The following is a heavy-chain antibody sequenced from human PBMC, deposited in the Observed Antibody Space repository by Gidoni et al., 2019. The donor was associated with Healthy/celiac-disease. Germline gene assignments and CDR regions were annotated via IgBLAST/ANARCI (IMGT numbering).Heavy chain of an antibody. CDR3: ARDAPYSSGYPDNDY. V-gene: IGHV3-48*01. CDR2: SSSSSSTI. Sequence: EVQLVESGGGLVQPGGSLRLSCKASASTFGSYSMNWVRQAPGKGLEWVSDSSSSSSTIYYADSVKGRFTISRDNAKNSLYLQMNTLRAEDTAVYYCARDAPYSSGYPDNDYWGQGTLVTVSS. D-gene: IGHD3-22*01. J-gene: IGHJ4*02. CDR1: ASTFGSYS.